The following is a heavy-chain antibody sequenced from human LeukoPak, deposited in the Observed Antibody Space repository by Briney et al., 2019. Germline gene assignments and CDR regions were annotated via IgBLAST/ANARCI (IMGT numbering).Heavy chain of an antibody. V-gene: IGHV4-59*08. CDR2: IYYSGST. CDR1: GDSISSYY. D-gene: IGHD4-11*01. Sequence: SETLSLTCTVSGDSISSYYWSWIRQPPGKGLEWIGYIYYSGSTNYNPSLKSRVTISVDTSKNQFSLKLSSVTAADTAVYYCATRADYSNYFDYWGQGILVTVPS. J-gene: IGHJ4*02. CDR3: ATRADYSNYFDY.